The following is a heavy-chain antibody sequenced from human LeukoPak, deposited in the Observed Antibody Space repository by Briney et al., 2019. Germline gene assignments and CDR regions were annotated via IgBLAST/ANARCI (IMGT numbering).Heavy chain of an antibody. D-gene: IGHD3-10*01. Sequence: GASVKVSCKASGYTFTSYAMHWVRQAPGQRLEWMGWINAGNGNTKYSQKFQGRVTMTRNTSISTAYMELSSLRSEDTAVYYCARTGGKGNYIWFGETSYYYYGMDVWGQGTTVTVSS. CDR2: INAGNGNT. J-gene: IGHJ6*02. CDR3: ARTGGKGNYIWFGETSYYYYGMDV. V-gene: IGHV1-3*01. CDR1: GYTFTSYA.